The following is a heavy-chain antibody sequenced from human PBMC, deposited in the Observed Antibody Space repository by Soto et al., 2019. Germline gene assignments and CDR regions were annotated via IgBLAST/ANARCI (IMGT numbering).Heavy chain of an antibody. CDR2: IWYDGSNK. CDR1: GFTFSSHG. V-gene: IGHV3-33*01. D-gene: IGHD6-19*01. Sequence: GGSLRLSCAASGFTFSSHGMHWVRQAPGKGLEWVAVIWYDGSNKYYADSVKGRFTISRDNSKNTLYLQMNSLRAEDTAVYYCARVLGEIAVAGTNYYYYGMDVWGQGTTVTVSS. J-gene: IGHJ6*02. CDR3: ARVLGEIAVAGTNYYYYGMDV.